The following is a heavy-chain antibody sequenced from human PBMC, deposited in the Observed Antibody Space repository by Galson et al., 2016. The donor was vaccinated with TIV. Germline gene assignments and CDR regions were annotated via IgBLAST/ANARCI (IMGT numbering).Heavy chain of an antibody. CDR2: FIPLFGTA. V-gene: IGHV1-69*01. J-gene: IGHJ6*02. D-gene: IGHD5-18*01. CDR1: GDTFSSYP. Sequence: SCKASGDTFSSYPFNWVRQAPGQGLEWVGGFIPLFGTANYAQKFQGRVTISADESTSTLYMEVRSLRSEDTAVYYCAKDRNTAMDTYHQYYGMDVWGQGTTVTVSS. CDR3: AKDRNTAMDTYHQYYGMDV.